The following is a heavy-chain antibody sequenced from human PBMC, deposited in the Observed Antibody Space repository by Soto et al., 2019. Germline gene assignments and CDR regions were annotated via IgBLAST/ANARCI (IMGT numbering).Heavy chain of an antibody. J-gene: IGHJ6*01. V-gene: IGHV1-58*01. D-gene: IGHD3-22*01. Sequence: GASVKVSCKASGFTFTSSAVQWVRQARGQGLEWIGWIVVGSGNTNYAQKFQERVTITTDMSTSTAYMELSSLRSEDTAVYYCARDRSYDRNLLDVWGRGTTVTVSS. CDR2: IVVGSGNT. CDR1: GFTFTSSA. CDR3: ARDRSYDRNLLDV.